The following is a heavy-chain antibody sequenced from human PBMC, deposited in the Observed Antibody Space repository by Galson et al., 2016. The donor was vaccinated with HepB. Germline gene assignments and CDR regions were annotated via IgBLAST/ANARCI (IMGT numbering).Heavy chain of an antibody. V-gene: IGHV4-59*01. CDR3: ARHQKLYGDFRFTSYFDY. Sequence: ETLSLTCTISGGSMSGYYWSWIRQPPGKGLEWIGHIFYSGSSNYNPSLKSRVTISVDASKNQFSLKVTSLTAADTAVYYCARHQKLYGDFRFTSYFDYWGQGTLVTVSS. CDR2: IFYSGSS. CDR1: GGSMSGYY. D-gene: IGHD4-17*01. J-gene: IGHJ4*02.